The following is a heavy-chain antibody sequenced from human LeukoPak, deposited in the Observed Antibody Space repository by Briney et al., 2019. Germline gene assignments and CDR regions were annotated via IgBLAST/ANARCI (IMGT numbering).Heavy chain of an antibody. D-gene: IGHD7-27*01. CDR1: GFTFTSYA. CDR3: AKDGGLWVSAHWGDS. J-gene: IGHJ4*02. Sequence: GGSLRLSCIASGFTFTSYAMSWVRQAPGKGLEWVSSISGSGDNTYYADSVKGRFTVSRDDSKNTLYLQMNSLRAEDTAVYYCAKDGGLWVSAHWGDSWGRGTLVTVSS. V-gene: IGHV3-23*01. CDR2: ISGSGDNT.